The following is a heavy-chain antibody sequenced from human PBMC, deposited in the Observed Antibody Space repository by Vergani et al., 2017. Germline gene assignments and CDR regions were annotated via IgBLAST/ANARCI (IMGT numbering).Heavy chain of an antibody. Sequence: EVQLVESGGGVVRPGGSLRLSCAASGFTFADYGLSWVRQAPGKGLEWVSGINWNGGSTGYADSVKGRFTISRDNAKNSLYLQMNSLRAEDTAVYYCARISITMIVVVITPGPFDYWGQGTLVSVAS. CDR3: ARISITMIVVVITPGPFDY. D-gene: IGHD3-22*01. CDR1: GFTFADYG. V-gene: IGHV3-20*04. J-gene: IGHJ4*02. CDR2: INWNGGST.